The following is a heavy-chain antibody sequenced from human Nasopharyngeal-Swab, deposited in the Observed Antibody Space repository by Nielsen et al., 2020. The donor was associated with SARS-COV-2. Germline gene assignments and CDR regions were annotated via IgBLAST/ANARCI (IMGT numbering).Heavy chain of an antibody. CDR3: ARESIAAAGRDFDY. J-gene: IGHJ4*02. Sequence: GESLNISCAASGFPFSSYSMNWVRHAPGKGLEWVSSISSSSSYIYYADSVKGRFTISRDNAKNSLYLQMNSLRAEDTAVYYCARESIAAAGRDFDYWGQGTLVTVSS. V-gene: IGHV3-21*01. CDR2: ISSSSSYI. CDR1: GFPFSSYS. D-gene: IGHD6-13*01.